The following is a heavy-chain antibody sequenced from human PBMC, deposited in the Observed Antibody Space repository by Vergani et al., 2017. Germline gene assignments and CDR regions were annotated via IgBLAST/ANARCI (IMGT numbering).Heavy chain of an antibody. Sequence: QVQLVESGGGLVKPGGSLRLSCAASGFSFSDHYMTWIRQAPGKGLEWVSYISNSGNTIEYADSVKGRFSISRDNAKSSLFLQMDSLRAEDTAVYYCAKTNSNYEAMGSDIDYWGQGTLVTVSS. CDR1: GFSFSDHY. D-gene: IGHD4-11*01. CDR2: ISNSGNTI. J-gene: IGHJ4*02. V-gene: IGHV3-11*01. CDR3: AKTNSNYEAMGSDIDY.